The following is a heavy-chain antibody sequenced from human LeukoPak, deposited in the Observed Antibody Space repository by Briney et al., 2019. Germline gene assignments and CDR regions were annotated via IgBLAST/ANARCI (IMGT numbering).Heavy chain of an antibody. V-gene: IGHV3-23*01. CDR3: ARAWDYYDSSGYCY. Sequence: GGSLRLSCAASGFTFSSYAMSWVRQAPGKGLEWVSTISGSGGTTYYADAVKGRFTISRDNAKNSLYLQMNSLRAEDTAVYYCARAWDYYDSSGYCYWGQGTLVTVSS. CDR2: ISGSGGTT. D-gene: IGHD3-22*01. J-gene: IGHJ4*02. CDR1: GFTFSSYA.